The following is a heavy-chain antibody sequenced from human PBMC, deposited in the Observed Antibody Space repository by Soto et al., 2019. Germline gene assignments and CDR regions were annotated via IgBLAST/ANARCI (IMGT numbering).Heavy chain of an antibody. V-gene: IGHV1-18*01. CDR1: GYSFTTYG. Sequence: GASVKVSCKTSGYSFTTYGISWVRQAPGQGLEWMGWISGYNGNTHYAQKFQGRVSMTTDTSTSTAYMELRSLRSDDTAVYYCASEGPAPYYYCGMDVWGQGTTVTVS. CDR2: ISGYNGNT. CDR3: ASEGPAPYYYCGMDV. J-gene: IGHJ6*02.